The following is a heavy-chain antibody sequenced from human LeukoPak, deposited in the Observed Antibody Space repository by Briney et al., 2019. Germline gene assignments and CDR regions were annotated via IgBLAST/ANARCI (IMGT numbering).Heavy chain of an antibody. J-gene: IGHJ4*02. CDR2: IYPRDGST. Sequence: ASVKVSCKASGYTFTSNYIHWVRQAPGQGPEWMGVIYPRDGSTSYAQKFQGRVTVTRDTSTSTVHMELSGLRSEDTAVYYCARDQEGFDYWGQGTLVTVSS. CDR1: GYTFTSNY. CDR3: ARDQEGFDY. V-gene: IGHV1-46*01.